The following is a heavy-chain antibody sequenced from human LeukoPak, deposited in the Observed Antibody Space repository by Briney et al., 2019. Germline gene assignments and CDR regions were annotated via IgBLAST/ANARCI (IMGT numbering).Heavy chain of an antibody. D-gene: IGHD3-22*01. CDR3: ARVLTMIVVAPGY. J-gene: IGHJ4*02. CDR1: GFTLSSYT. V-gene: IGHV3-21*01. Sequence: GGSLRLSCAASGFTLSSYTMTWVRQAPGKGLEWVSSISSSGTYIDYADSVKGRFTISRDNAKNTLYLQMNSLRAEDTAVYYCARVLTMIVVAPGYWGQGTLVTVSS. CDR2: ISSSGTYI.